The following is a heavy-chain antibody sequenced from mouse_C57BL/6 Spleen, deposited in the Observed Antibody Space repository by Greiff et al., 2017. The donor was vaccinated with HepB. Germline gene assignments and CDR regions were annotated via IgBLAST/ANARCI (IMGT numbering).Heavy chain of an antibody. J-gene: IGHJ4*01. D-gene: IGHD1-1*01. Sequence: QVQLKESGPGLVAPSQSLSITCTVSGFSLTSYGVDWVRQSPGKGLEWLGVIWGVGSTNYNSALKSRLSISKDNSKSHVILKMNSLQTDDTAMYYCALTTVGGYAMDYWGQGTSVTVSS. CDR1: GFSLTSYG. CDR2: IWGVGST. V-gene: IGHV2-6*01. CDR3: ALTTVGGYAMDY.